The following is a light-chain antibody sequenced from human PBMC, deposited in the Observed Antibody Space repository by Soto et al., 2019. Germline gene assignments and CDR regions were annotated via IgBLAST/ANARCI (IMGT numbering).Light chain of an antibody. CDR2: GAS. Sequence: DIQMTQSPSSLSASVGARVSITCQASQDIRTSLSWFQHKPGRAPKLLIYGASYLETGVPSRFRGSGSGTDFTFTITSLQPEDIATYYCQHYNNRPPFTFSPGTIVDIK. J-gene: IGKJ3*01. CDR3: QHYNNRPPFT. V-gene: IGKV1-33*01. CDR1: QDIRTS.